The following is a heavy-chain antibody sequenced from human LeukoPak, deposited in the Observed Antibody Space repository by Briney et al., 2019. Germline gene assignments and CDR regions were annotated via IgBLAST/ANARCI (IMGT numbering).Heavy chain of an antibody. D-gene: IGHD3-22*01. J-gene: IGHJ4*02. CDR3: ARDPPSRNYYDSSGYYLDY. CDR2: ISAYNGNT. CDR1: VYAFSSFG. V-gene: IGHV1-18*01. Sequence: ASVKVSCKASVYAFSSFGISWVRQAPGQGLEWMGWISAYNGNTYYSPNLQGRVTMTADTSTTTVYMELRSLRSDDTAVYYCARDPPSRNYYDSSGYYLDYWGQGTLVTVAS.